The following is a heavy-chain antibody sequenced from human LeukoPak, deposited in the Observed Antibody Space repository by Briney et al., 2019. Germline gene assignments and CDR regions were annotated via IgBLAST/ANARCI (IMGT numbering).Heavy chain of an antibody. CDR1: GFTFDDYA. CDR3: AKDRLWGYYDSSGYGYYYYYGMDV. J-gene: IGHJ6*02. CDR2: ISGDGGST. V-gene: IGHV3-43*02. D-gene: IGHD3-22*01. Sequence: GGSLRLSCAASGFTFDDYAMHWVRQAPGKGLEWVSLISGDGGSTYYADSVKGRFTISRDNSKNSLYLQMNSLRTEDTALYHCAKDRLWGYYDSSGYGYYYYYGMDVWGQGTTVTVSS.